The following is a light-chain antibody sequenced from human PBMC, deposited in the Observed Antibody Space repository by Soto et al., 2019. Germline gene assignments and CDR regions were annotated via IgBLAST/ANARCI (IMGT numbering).Light chain of an antibody. CDR3: TSWTTSTTMI. CDR1: SSDIGAYNF. J-gene: IGLJ2*01. CDR2: DVN. Sequence: QAVVTQPASVSGXXXXSXXXXCTGTSSDIGAYNFVSWYQQHPGKAPKLMLYDVNIRPSGVSNRFSGSKSGNTASLTISGLQAEDEADYYCTSWTTSTTMIFGGGTKVTVL. V-gene: IGLV2-14*03.